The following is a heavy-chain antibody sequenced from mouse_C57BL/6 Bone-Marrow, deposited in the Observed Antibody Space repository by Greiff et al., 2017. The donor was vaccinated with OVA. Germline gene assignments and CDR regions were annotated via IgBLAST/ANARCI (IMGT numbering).Heavy chain of an antibody. CDR1: GYTFTEYT. CDR2: FYPGSGSI. J-gene: IGHJ2*01. CDR3: AGHGLLWLRRRGFDY. D-gene: IGHD2-9*01. V-gene: IGHV1-62-2*01. Sequence: VQLQQSGAELVKPGASVKLSCKASGYTFTEYTIHWVKQRSGQGLEWIGWFYPGSGSIKYNEKFKDKATLTADKSSSTVYLELSSLTSEDSAVYVCAGHGLLWLRRRGFDYGGQGTTLTVSS.